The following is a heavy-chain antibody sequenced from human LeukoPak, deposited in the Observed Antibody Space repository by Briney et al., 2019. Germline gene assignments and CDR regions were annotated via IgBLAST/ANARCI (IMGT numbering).Heavy chain of an antibody. CDR2: IRYDGSNK. J-gene: IGHJ4*02. D-gene: IGHD6-13*01. Sequence: GGSLRLSCAASGFTFSSYGMHWVRQAPGKGLEWVAFIRYDGSNKYYADSVQGRFTISRDNSKNTLYLQMNSLRAEDTAVYYCAKDKDIAAAGFPPEAYFDYWGQGTLVTASS. V-gene: IGHV3-30*02. CDR3: AKDKDIAAAGFPPEAYFDY. CDR1: GFTFSSYG.